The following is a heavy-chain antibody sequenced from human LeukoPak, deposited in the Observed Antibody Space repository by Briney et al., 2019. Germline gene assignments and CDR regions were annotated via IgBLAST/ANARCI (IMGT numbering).Heavy chain of an antibody. CDR1: GFTFSGNW. CDR2: INPDGSQQ. V-gene: IGHV3-7*01. D-gene: IGHD5-24*01. J-gene: IGHJ4*02. CDR3: ARLLGMVTTFDH. Sequence: PGGSLTLSCEASGFTFSGNWISWVRQAPGKGLEWVASINPDGSQQHYVDSVKGRFTISRDNTRSSLYLQMNSLGAEDTAVYYCARLLGMVTTFDHWGQGTLVTVSS.